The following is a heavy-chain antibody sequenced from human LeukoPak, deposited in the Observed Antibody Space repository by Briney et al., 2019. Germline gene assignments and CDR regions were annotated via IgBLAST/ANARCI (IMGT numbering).Heavy chain of an antibody. CDR1: GGTFSSYA. D-gene: IGHD2-15*01. J-gene: IGHJ4*02. CDR3: AREGGYCSGGSCLYYFDY. V-gene: IGHV1-69*13. Sequence: GASVKVSCKASGGTFSSYAISWVRQAPGQGLEWMGGIIPIFGTANYAQKFQGRVTITADESTSTAYMGLSSLRSEDTAVYYCAREGGYCSGGSCLYYFDYWGQGTLVTVSS. CDR2: IIPIFGTA.